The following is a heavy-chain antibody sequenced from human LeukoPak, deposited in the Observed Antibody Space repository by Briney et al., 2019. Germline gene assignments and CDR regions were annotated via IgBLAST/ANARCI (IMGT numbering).Heavy chain of an antibody. CDR1: GFTFSSYG. CDR2: ISDSGGTT. V-gene: IGHV3-23*01. CDR3: AKIYRYDSSGYYYFDY. J-gene: IGHJ4*02. Sequence: GGSLRLSCAASGFTFSSYGMHWVRQAPGKGLEWVSTISDSGGTTYYADSVKGRFTISRDNSKNTLYLQMNSLRAEDTAVYYCAKIYRYDSSGYYYFDYWGQETLVTVSS. D-gene: IGHD3-22*01.